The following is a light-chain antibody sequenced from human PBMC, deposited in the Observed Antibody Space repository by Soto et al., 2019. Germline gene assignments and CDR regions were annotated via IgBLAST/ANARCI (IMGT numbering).Light chain of an antibody. CDR2: VAS. J-gene: IGKJ4*01. CDR1: QDINSW. V-gene: IGKV1-12*01. CDR3: QQGSTSPPT. Sequence: DIQMTQSPSYVSASVGDRVTITCRASQDINSWLAWYQQKPGKAPKLLIYVASSLHSGVPSRFSGSGSGTDFTLTITSLQPEDFASYYCQQGSTSPPTFGGGTKVEIK.